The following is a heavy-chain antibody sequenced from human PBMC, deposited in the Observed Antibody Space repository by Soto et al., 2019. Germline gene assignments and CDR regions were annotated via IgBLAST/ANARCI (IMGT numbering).Heavy chain of an antibody. CDR3: ARAYSSSPANDY. Sequence: QVQLVQSGAEVKKPGASVKVSCKASGYIFTGYYMHWVRQAPGQGLEWMGWINPNSGGTNYAQKFQDGVTRTRDTSISTAYMELSRLRSDDTAVYYCARAYSSSPANDYWGQGTLVTVSS. CDR1: GYIFTGYY. CDR2: INPNSGGT. V-gene: IGHV1-2*02. D-gene: IGHD6-6*01. J-gene: IGHJ4*02.